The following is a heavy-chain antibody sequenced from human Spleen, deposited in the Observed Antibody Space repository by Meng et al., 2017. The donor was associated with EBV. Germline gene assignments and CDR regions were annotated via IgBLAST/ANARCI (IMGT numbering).Heavy chain of an antibody. CDR1: GGTFGNSA. J-gene: IGHJ4*02. V-gene: IGHV1-69*01. D-gene: IGHD5-18*01. CDR2: IIPMFGAP. CDR3: ARESGRGYSSDY. Sequence: RSGAAGKEPGPSVKYACKHSGGTFGNSAIGWVRQAPGQGLEWMGGIIPMFGAPDYAQRFQDRVTITADESTSTVYMELNSLRSEDTAVYYCARESGRGYSSDYWGQGTLVSVSS.